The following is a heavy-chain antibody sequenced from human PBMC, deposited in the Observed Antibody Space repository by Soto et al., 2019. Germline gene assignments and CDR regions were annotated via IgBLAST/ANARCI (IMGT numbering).Heavy chain of an antibody. Sequence: SETLSLTCAVSSGSISSSNWWSWVRQPPGKGLEWIGEIYHSGSTNYNPSLKSRVTISVDRSKNQFSLKLGSVTAADTAVYYCARSGGIAAAGVYYFYYMDVWGKGTTVTVSS. D-gene: IGHD6-13*01. CDR3: ARSGGIAAAGVYYFYYMDV. J-gene: IGHJ6*03. CDR2: IYHSGST. CDR1: SGSISSSNW. V-gene: IGHV4-4*02.